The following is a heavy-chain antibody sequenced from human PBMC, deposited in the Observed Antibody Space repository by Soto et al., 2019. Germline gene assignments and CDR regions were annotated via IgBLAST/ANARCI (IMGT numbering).Heavy chain of an antibody. D-gene: IGHD3-22*01. CDR3: STDFTYYYDSSGYSRKGFDY. J-gene: IGHJ4*02. Sequence: EVQLVESGGGLVKPGGSLRLSCAASGFTFSNAWMNWVRQAPGKGLEWVGRIKSKTDGGTTDYAAPVKGRFTVSRDDSKNTLYLQMNSLKTEDTAVYYCSTDFTYYYDSSGYSRKGFDYWGQGTLVTVSS. V-gene: IGHV3-15*07. CDR2: IKSKTDGGTT. CDR1: GFTFSNAW.